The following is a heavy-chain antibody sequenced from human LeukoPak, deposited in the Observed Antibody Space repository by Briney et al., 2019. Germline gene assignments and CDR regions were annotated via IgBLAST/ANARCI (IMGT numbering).Heavy chain of an antibody. CDR3: VRDRGSSWFADY. V-gene: IGHV1-2*02. Sequence: SVTVSFTCSSYIFTIYYIHWLRQAPGQGLGWMGWINPNNGGTKYAHKFQGRVTMTSDTSISTAYMELSRLRSDDTALYYWVRDRGSSWFADYWGQGTLVTVSS. CDR1: SYIFTIYY. J-gene: IGHJ4*02. D-gene: IGHD6-13*01. CDR2: INPNNGGT.